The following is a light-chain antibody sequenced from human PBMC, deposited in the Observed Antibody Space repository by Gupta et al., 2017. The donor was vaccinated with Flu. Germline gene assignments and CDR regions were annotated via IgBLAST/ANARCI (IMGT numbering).Light chain of an antibody. CDR1: LSFIHSDGNTY. CDR2: KGS. CDR3: LQSKHWLST. V-gene: IGKV2-30*02. Sequence: VTLGQPASISCSASLSFIHSDGNTYLHWYQQSPGQSPRRLIYKGSSRDSGVPDRFSGSGSGTDLTLKISSGEGEDVGVYYCLQSKHWLSTFGQGTKLEMK. J-gene: IGKJ2*01.